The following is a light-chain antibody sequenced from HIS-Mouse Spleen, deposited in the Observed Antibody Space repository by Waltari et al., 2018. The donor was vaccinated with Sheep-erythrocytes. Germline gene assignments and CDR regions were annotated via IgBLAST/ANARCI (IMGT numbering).Light chain of an antibody. CDR2: QDS. J-gene: IGLJ3*02. V-gene: IGLV3-1*01. CDR3: QAWDSSTAWV. Sequence: SYELTQPPSVSVSPGQTASITCPGDKLGDKYACWYQQKPGQSPVLVIYQDSKRPSGIPERFLGSNPGNTAPLTIGGTQAMDEADYYCQAWDSSTAWVFGGGTKLTVL. CDR1: KLGDKY.